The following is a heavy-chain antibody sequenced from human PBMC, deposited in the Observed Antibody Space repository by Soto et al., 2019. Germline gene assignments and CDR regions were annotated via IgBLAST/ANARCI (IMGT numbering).Heavy chain of an antibody. Sequence: GGSLRLSCAASGFTFSDYYMSWIRQAPGKGLEWVSHIRSSGRTIYYADSVKGRFTISRDNAKNSLYLQMNSLRAEDTAVYYCARGMSVAGTALDYWGQGTLVTVSS. CDR1: GFTFSDYY. CDR3: ARGMSVAGTALDY. J-gene: IGHJ4*02. CDR2: IRSSGRTI. V-gene: IGHV3-11*01. D-gene: IGHD6-19*01.